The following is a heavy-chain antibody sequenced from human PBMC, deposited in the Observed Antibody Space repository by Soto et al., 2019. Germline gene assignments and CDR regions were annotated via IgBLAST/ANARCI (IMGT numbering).Heavy chain of an antibody. V-gene: IGHV2-5*02. CDR3: AHIQGWVCSGGSCYSAGYYFDY. CDR2: IYWDDDK. Sequence: TQRGSFSGFTVRKHGVGVGWIRQPPGKALEWLALIYWDDDKRYSPSLKSRLTITKDTSKNQVVLTMTNMDPVDTATYYCAHIQGWVCSGGSCYSAGYYFDYWGQGTLVTVSS. D-gene: IGHD2-15*01. CDR1: GFTVRKHGVG. J-gene: IGHJ4*02.